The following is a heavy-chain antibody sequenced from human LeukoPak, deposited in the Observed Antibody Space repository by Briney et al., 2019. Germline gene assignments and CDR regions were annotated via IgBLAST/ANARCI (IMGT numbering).Heavy chain of an antibody. Sequence: GGSLGLSWVASGFTFSIYTMSWVRQAPGKGLEWVSSITSSSSSMYSADSVKGRLTISRDNAKNSLYLQMNSLRAEDTAVYYCARDLAWGGYWGQGTLVTVSS. V-gene: IGHV3-21*01. CDR3: ARDLAWGGY. CDR2: ITSSSSSM. CDR1: GFTFSIYT. D-gene: IGHD7-27*01. J-gene: IGHJ4*02.